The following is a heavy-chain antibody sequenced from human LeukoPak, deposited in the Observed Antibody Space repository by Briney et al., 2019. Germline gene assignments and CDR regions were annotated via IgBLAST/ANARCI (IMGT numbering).Heavy chain of an antibody. CDR2: IYHSGST. CDR1: GGSISSGGYS. Sequence: PSESLCLTCAASGGSISSGGYSWSWIRQPPGTDLEWIGYIYHSGSTYYNPSLKSRVTISVDRSKNQFSLKLSSVTAADTAVYYCARGVATIRVFDYWGQGTLVTVSS. CDR3: ARGVATIRVFDY. V-gene: IGHV4-30-2*01. D-gene: IGHD5-24*01. J-gene: IGHJ4*02.